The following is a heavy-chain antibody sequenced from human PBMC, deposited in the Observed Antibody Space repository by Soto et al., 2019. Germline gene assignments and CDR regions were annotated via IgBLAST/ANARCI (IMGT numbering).Heavy chain of an antibody. CDR3: AKDGGKDGYFGNWFDP. D-gene: IGHD5-12*01. CDR1: GGTFSNYA. V-gene: IGHV1-69*15. CDR2: IIPIFGSA. J-gene: IGHJ5*02. Sequence: QVQLVQSGAEVKKPGSSVKVSCKASGGTFSNYAITWVRQAPGQGLEWLGRIIPIFGSANYAQKFQGRVTMTPXXXTXXAYMELSSLRSDDTAVYYCAKDGGKDGYFGNWFDPWGQGTLVTVSS.